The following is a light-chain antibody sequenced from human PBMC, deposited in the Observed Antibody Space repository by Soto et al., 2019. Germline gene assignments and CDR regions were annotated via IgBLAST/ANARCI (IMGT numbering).Light chain of an antibody. CDR1: QSVSSY. CDR3: QQPSHWPPGFT. CDR2: DAS. J-gene: IGKJ3*01. V-gene: IGKV3-11*01. Sequence: EIVLTQSPATLSLSPGERATLSCRASQSVSSYLAWYQQKPGQAPRLLIYDASNRATGIPARFSGSGSGKGFPLPIRRLESEDFGGYYWQQPSHWPPGFTFGPGNKVDFK.